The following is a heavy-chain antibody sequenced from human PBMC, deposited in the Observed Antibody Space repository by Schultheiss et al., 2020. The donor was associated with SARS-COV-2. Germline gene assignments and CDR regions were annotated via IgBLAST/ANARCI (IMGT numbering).Heavy chain of an antibody. D-gene: IGHD1-1*01. CDR2: IYYSGST. V-gene: IGHV4-31*01. CDR1: GGSISSGGYY. J-gene: IGHJ6*02. Sequence: SETLSLTCTVSGGSISSGGYYWSWIRQHPGKGLEWIGYIYYSGSTYYNPSLKSLVTISVDTSKNQFSLKLSSVTAADTAVYYCARGFRSIQQDYYYSGMDVWGQGTTVTVSS. CDR3: ARGFRSIQQDYYYSGMDV.